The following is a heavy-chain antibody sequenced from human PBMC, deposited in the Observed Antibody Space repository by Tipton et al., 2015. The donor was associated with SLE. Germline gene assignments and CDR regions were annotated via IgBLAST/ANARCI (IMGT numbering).Heavy chain of an antibody. J-gene: IGHJ4*02. CDR2: IRFSGNT. CDR3: ARYTRSVKRYFDY. Sequence: TLSLTCTVSDDSITTDYWNWIRQPPGKGLEWIGSIRFSGNTFYNPTLTSRVTISEGMSKDQFSLRLSSVTAADTAVYYCARYTRSVKRYFDYWGQGLLVAVSS. CDR1: DDSITTDY. D-gene: IGHD1-14*01. V-gene: IGHV4-59*07.